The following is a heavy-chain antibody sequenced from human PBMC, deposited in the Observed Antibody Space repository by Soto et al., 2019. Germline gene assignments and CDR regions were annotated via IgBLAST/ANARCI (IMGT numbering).Heavy chain of an antibody. V-gene: IGHV3-21*01. J-gene: IGHJ5*02. CDR3: SRDVIYDILTVGFDL. D-gene: IGHD3-9*01. Sequence: PGGSMRLSCAASGFSFSKYKMNWFRQAPGQGLEWVSSITGDSSYTYYADSVKGRFTISRDNANNSLYLEMNSLGAEDTAMYYCSRDVIYDILTVGFDLCGKGTRVTVSS. CDR2: ITGDSSYT. CDR1: GFSFSKYK.